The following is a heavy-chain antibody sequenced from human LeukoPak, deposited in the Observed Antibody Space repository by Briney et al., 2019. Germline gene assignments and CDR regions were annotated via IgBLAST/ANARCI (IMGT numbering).Heavy chain of an antibody. Sequence: GGSLRLSCAASGFTFSSYAMSWVRQAPGKGLEWVSAISGSGGSTYYADSVKGRFTISRDNSKNTLYLQMNSLRAEDTAVYYCAKDRSESSDYVWGSYYHYWGQGTLVTVSS. V-gene: IGHV3-23*01. CDR3: AKDRSESSDYVWGSYYHY. J-gene: IGHJ4*02. CDR1: GFTFSSYA. CDR2: ISGSGGST. D-gene: IGHD3-16*01.